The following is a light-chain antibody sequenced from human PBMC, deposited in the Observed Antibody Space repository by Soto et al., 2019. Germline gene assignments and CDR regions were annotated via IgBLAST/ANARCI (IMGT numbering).Light chain of an antibody. CDR3: QQYSDLPMT. Sequence: ERVFTQCPGTQSLSPGERATLSCRASQSVSSSYFAWYQQKPGQAPRLLIYGASRRATGIPDRFSGSASGTDFTLTISRLEPEDFAVYLCQQYSDLPMTFGQGTRLEI. CDR2: GAS. V-gene: IGKV3-20*01. CDR1: QSVSSSY. J-gene: IGKJ5*01.